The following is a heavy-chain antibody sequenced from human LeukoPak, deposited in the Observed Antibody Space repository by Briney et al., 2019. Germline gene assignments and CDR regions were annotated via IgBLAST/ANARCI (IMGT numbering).Heavy chain of an antibody. CDR3: ARRSWSFDY. Sequence: TGGSLRLSCAASGFTFSSYAMHWVRQAPGKGLEWVSYISSSGSTIYYADSVKGRFTISRDNAKNSLYLQMNSLRAEDTAVYYCARRSWSFDYWGRGTLVTVSS. D-gene: IGHD6-13*01. V-gene: IGHV3-48*04. CDR2: ISSSGSTI. J-gene: IGHJ4*02. CDR1: GFTFSSYA.